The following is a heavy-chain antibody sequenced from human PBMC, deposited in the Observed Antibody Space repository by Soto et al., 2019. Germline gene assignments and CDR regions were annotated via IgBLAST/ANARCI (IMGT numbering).Heavy chain of an antibody. CDR1: GGSILNGGHY. CDR3: ARDNYGGTLDY. J-gene: IGHJ4*02. CDR2: IFFSGNT. V-gene: IGHV4-31*03. D-gene: IGHD4-17*01. Sequence: LSLTCTVSGGSILNGGHYWTWIRQPPGKGLEWIGKIFFSGNTHYNTALKSRLSFSVDRAKNQFSLNLTSVTAADTAIYYCARDNYGGTLDYWGPGTLVTVSS.